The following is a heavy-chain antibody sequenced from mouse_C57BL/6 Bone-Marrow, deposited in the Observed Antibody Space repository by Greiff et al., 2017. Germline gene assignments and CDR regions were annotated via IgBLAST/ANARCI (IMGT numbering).Heavy chain of an antibody. CDR3: TRDYDYEFDY. J-gene: IGHJ2*01. V-gene: IGHV14-4*01. Sequence: EVQLQQSGAELVRPGASVKLSCTASGFNIKDDYMHWVKQRPEQGLEWIGWIDPENGDTEYAPKFQGKATITADTSSNTAYLQLSSLTSEDTAVYYCTRDYDYEFDYWGQGTTLTVSS. CDR2: IDPENGDT. D-gene: IGHD2-4*01. CDR1: GFNIKDDY.